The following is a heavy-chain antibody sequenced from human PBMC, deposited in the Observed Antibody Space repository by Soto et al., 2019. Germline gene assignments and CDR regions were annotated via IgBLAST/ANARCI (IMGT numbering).Heavy chain of an antibody. Sequence: GASVKVSCKASGYTFTNYGFSWVRQAPGQGLEWMGWISAYNGGTNYAQKFQGWVTMTRDTSISTAYMELSRLRSDDTAVYYCARAGYSSSWYSTEDFDYWGQGTLVTVSS. V-gene: IGHV1-2*04. D-gene: IGHD6-13*01. J-gene: IGHJ4*02. CDR1: GYTFTNYG. CDR2: ISAYNGGT. CDR3: ARAGYSSSWYSTEDFDY.